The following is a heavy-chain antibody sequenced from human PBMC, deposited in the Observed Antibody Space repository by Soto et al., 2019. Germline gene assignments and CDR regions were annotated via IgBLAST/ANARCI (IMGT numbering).Heavy chain of an antibody. J-gene: IGHJ6*02. D-gene: IGHD5-18*01. Sequence: PGGSLRLSCAASEFTLSSFEMNWVRQAPGKGLEWVSYISTGGTTIKYADSVKGRFTISRDNAKNSLYLQMNSLRAEDTAVNYCARAFYSSGLSYFYGIDAWGQGTTVTVSS. CDR3: ARAFYSSGLSYFYGIDA. V-gene: IGHV3-48*03. CDR1: EFTLSSFE. CDR2: ISTGGTTI.